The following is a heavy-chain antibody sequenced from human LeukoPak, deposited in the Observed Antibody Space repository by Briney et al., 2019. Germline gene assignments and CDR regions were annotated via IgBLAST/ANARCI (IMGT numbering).Heavy chain of an antibody. J-gene: IGHJ4*02. CDR1: GYTFTSYY. CDR3: ARGLRDWGEGFDY. CDR2: MNPNSGNT. D-gene: IGHD7-27*01. Sequence: ASVKVSCKASGYTFTSYYMHWVRQATGQGLEWMGWMNPNSGNTGYAQKFQGRVTMTRNTSISTAYMELSSLRSEDTAVYYCARGLRDWGEGFDYWGQGTLVTVSS. V-gene: IGHV1-8*02.